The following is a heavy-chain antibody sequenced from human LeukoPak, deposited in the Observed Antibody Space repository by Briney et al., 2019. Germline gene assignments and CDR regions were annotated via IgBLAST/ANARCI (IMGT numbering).Heavy chain of an antibody. V-gene: IGHV3-15*07. Sequence: GSLRLSCAASGFTLSNVWMNWVRQAPGKGLEWVGRIKSKTDGGTTDYAAPVKGRFTISRDESENMIYLEMNGLKIEDTAVYYCTTPRGIPNWGQGTLVTVSS. CDR3: TTPRGIPN. D-gene: IGHD2-21*01. CDR2: IKSKTDGGTT. CDR1: GFTLSNVW. J-gene: IGHJ4*02.